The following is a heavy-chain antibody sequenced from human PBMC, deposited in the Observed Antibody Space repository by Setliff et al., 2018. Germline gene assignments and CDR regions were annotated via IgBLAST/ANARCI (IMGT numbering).Heavy chain of an antibody. CDR2: IIPGLGIL. J-gene: IGHJ6*03. CDR3: ASRTHPHVITGITQGGRWWYYYYMDV. CDR1: GGTFNTYG. V-gene: IGHV1-69*10. D-gene: IGHD1-7*01. Sequence: SVKVSCKASGGTFNTYGITWVRQAPAQGLEWMGGIIPGLGILDYAQKFQDRVTITADRSTSTAYMELSSLRSEDTAVYYCASRTHPHVITGITQGGRWWYYYYMDVWGKGTTVTVS.